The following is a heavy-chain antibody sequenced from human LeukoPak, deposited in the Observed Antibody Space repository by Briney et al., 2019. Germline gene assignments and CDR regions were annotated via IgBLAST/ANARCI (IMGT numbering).Heavy chain of an antibody. CDR2: ISYDGSNK. CDR1: GFTFSSYG. V-gene: IGHV3-30*18. J-gene: IGHJ4*02. Sequence: PGGSLRLSCAASGFTFSSYGMPWVRQAPGKGPEWVAVISYDGSNKYYADSVKGRFTISRDNSKNTLYLQMNSLRAEDTAVYYCAKDFYGGNSNFDYWGLGTLVTVSS. D-gene: IGHD4-23*01. CDR3: AKDFYGGNSNFDY.